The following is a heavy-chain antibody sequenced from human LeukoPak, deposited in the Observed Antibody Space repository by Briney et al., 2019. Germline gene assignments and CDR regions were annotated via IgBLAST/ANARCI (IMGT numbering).Heavy chain of an antibody. J-gene: IGHJ3*02. CDR2: MNPNSGNT. V-gene: IGHV1-2*02. Sequence: ASVKVSCKASGYTFTGYYVHWVRQAPGQGLEWMGWMNPNSGNTGYAQKFQGRVTMTTDTSTSTAYMELRSLRSDDTAVYYCARTAPGRSAFDIWGQGTMVTVSS. D-gene: IGHD1-14*01. CDR1: GYTFTGYY. CDR3: ARTAPGRSAFDI.